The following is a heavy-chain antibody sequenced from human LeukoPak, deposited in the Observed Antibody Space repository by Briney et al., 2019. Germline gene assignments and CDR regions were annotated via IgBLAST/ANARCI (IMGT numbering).Heavy chain of an antibody. CDR3: ARERHAGSFAD. J-gene: IGHJ4*02. CDR2: TYYRSKWYY. D-gene: IGHD2-8*01. CDR1: GDSVSSNSAG. V-gene: IGHV6-1*01. Sequence: SQTPSLTCAISGDSVSSNSAGWNWIRQSPSRGLEWLGRTYYRSKWYYDYALSVRSRITINSDTSRNQFSLHLNSVTPEDTAIYYCARERHAGSFADWGLGTLVTVSS.